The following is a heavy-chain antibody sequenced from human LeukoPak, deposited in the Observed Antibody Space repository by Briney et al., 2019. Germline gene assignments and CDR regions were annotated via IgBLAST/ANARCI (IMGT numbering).Heavy chain of an antibody. CDR1: GYPFTGYY. V-gene: IGHV1-46*01. Sequence: ASVNVSCKASGYPFTGYYMHWVRQAPGQGLEWMGLINPSGTTTNYAQKFRGRVTMTRDLSTSTDYMELSSLRSDDTAVYFCARDNSVGDYAWWFDPWGQGTLVTVSS. CDR2: INPSGTTT. CDR3: ARDNSVGDYAWWFDP. D-gene: IGHD1-26*01. J-gene: IGHJ5*02.